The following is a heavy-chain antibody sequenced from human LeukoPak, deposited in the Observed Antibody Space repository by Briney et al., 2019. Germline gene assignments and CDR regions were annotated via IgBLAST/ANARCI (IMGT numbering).Heavy chain of an antibody. CDR1: GGSFSGYY. J-gene: IGHJ4*02. D-gene: IGHD3-10*01. Sequence: SETLSHTCAVYGGSFSGYYWSWIRQPPGKGLEWIGEINHSGSTNYNPSLKSRVTISVDTSKNQFSLKLSSVTAADTAVYYCARGLRYYGSGSRFDYWGQGTLVTVSS. CDR3: ARGLRYYGSGSRFDY. V-gene: IGHV4-34*01. CDR2: INHSGST.